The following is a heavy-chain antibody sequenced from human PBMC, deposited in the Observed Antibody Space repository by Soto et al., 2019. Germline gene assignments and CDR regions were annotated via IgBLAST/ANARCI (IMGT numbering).Heavy chain of an antibody. CDR2: IKSKASNYAT. D-gene: IGHD5-12*01. V-gene: IGHV3-73*01. J-gene: IGHJ4*02. CDR3: ATEVEMATGVLNYFDY. Sequence: PGGSLRLSCAGSGFTFSGSDIHWVRQASGKGLEWVGRIKSKASNYATSYGASVKGRFTVSRDDSENTAYLQMNSLQTEDTAVYYCATEVEMATGVLNYFDYWGQGTLVTVSS. CDR1: GFTFSGSD.